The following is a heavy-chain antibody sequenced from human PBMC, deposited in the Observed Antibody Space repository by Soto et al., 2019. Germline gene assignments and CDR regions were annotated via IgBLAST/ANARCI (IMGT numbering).Heavy chain of an antibody. CDR2: ISSSSSYT. Sequence: GGSLRLSCAASGFTFSDYYMSWIRQAPGKGLEWVSYISSSSSYTNYADSVKGRFTISRDNAKDSLYLQMNSLRAEDTAVYYCARTSSNLFDYWGQGTLVTVSS. CDR1: GFTFSDYY. J-gene: IGHJ4*02. CDR3: ARTSSNLFDY. V-gene: IGHV3-11*06.